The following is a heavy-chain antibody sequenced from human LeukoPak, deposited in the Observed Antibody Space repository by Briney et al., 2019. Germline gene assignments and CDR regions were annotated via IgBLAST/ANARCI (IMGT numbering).Heavy chain of an antibody. CDR2: ISYDGSYK. Sequence: GGSLRLSCAGSEFNFSTYGMHWVRQAPGKGLEWVAVISYDGSYKFYADSVKGRFTISRDNAKNSLYLQMNSLRAEDTAVYYCARDIAYNAFYYWGQGTLVTVSS. CDR1: EFNFSTYG. J-gene: IGHJ4*02. V-gene: IGHV3-30*03. D-gene: IGHD5-24*01. CDR3: ARDIAYNAFYY.